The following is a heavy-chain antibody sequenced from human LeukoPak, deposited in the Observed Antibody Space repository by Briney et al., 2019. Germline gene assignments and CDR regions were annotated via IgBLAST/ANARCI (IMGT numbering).Heavy chain of an antibody. Sequence: SETLSLTCTVSGYSISSGYYWGWIRQPPGKGLEWIGYIYYSGSTNYNPSLKSRVTISVDTSKNQFSLKLSSVTAADTAVYCCARVVYYGSGSYYNSFYFDYWGQGILVTVSS. J-gene: IGHJ4*02. D-gene: IGHD3-10*01. V-gene: IGHV4-61*01. CDR3: ARVVYYGSGSYYNSFYFDY. CDR2: IYYSGST. CDR1: GYSISSGYY.